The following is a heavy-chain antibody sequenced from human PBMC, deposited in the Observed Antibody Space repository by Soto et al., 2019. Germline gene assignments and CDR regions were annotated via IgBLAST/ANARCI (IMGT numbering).Heavy chain of an antibody. D-gene: IGHD3-10*01. CDR2: IYSNDDK. CDR1: GFSLSTSGVG. CDR3: TNLRGSGVYGKDV. Sequence: QITLKESGPTLVKPTQSLTLTCTFSGFSLSTSGVGVGWVRQPPGKALEWLALIYSNDDKRFSTSLKSSLTITKETSKNQVVLKMTNMDPVDKGTYYCTNLRGSGVYGKDVWGQGTKVTVSS. J-gene: IGHJ6*02. V-gene: IGHV2-5*01.